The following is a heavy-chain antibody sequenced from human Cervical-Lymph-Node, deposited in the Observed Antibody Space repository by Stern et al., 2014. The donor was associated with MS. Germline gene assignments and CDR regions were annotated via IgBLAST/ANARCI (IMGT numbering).Heavy chain of an antibody. D-gene: IGHD4-17*01. Sequence: EVQLVESGGGLVQPGESLRLSCVASGFTFRRFWMHWVRQAPGKGLVWVSRITSVGDISNYADSVKGRFTISRDNAKNTLYLQMNSLRADDTAVYYCTTLPFTVTNASYTYGMDVWGQGTTVTVSS. CDR2: ITSVGDIS. J-gene: IGHJ6*02. CDR3: TTLPFTVTNASYTYGMDV. V-gene: IGHV3-74*02. CDR1: GFTFRRFW.